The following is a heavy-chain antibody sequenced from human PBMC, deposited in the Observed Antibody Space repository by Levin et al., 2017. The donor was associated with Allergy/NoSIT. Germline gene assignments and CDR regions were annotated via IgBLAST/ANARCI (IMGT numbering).Heavy chain of an antibody. D-gene: IGHD2-15*01. Sequence: GGSLRLSCAASGFTFSSYSMNWVRQAPGKGLEWVSYISSSSSTIYYADSVKGRFTISRDNAKNSLYLQMNSLRDEDTAVYYCARSSGLDCSGGSCYVDYYYMDVWGKGTTVTVSS. J-gene: IGHJ6*03. CDR3: ARSSGLDCSGGSCYVDYYYMDV. CDR2: ISSSSSTI. CDR1: GFTFSSYS. V-gene: IGHV3-48*02.